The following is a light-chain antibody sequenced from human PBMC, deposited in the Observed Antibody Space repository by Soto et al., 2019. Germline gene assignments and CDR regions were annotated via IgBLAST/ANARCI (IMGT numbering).Light chain of an antibody. V-gene: IGKV1-5*03. J-gene: IGKJ1*01. Sequence: DVHLTQSPSTLSASIGDRVTITCRASQTVDPWLAWFQQKPGKAPKVLIYKVFTLPSGAPSRFSASGYGTELALTISGMQPDDFVTYYCQHYDGNSPRTFGQGTKVEI. CDR2: KVF. CDR1: QTVDPW. CDR3: QHYDGNSPRT.